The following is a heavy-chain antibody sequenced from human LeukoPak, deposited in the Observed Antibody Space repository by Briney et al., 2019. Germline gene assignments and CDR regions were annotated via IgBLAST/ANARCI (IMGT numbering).Heavy chain of an antibody. D-gene: IGHD6-19*01. V-gene: IGHV1-69*04. J-gene: IGHJ4*02. Sequence: ASVKVSCKASGGTFSSYAISWVRQAPGQGLGWMGRIIPILGIANYAQKFPGRVTITADKSTSTAYMELSSLRSEDTAVYYCARSGSSGWYLVYWGQGTLATVSS. CDR1: GGTFSSYA. CDR3: ARSGSSGWYLVY. CDR2: IIPILGIA.